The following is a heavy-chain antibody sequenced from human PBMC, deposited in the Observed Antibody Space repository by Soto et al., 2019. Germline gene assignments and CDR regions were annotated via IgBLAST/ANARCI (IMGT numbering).Heavy chain of an antibody. CDR1: GFTFSSYA. Sequence: EVQLLESGGGLVQPGGSLRLSCAASGFTFSSYAMSWVRQAPGKGLEWVSAISGSGGSTYYADSVKGRFTISRDNSKNTLHLQMNSLRAEDTAVYYCAKCMMRVKGGMDVWGQGTTVTVSS. CDR2: ISGSGGST. CDR3: AKCMMRVKGGMDV. J-gene: IGHJ6*02. V-gene: IGHV3-23*01. D-gene: IGHD2-8*01.